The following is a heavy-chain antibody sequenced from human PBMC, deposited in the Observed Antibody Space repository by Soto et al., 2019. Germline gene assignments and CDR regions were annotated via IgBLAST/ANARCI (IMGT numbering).Heavy chain of an antibody. D-gene: IGHD2-8*01. Sequence: QVQLVESGGGVVQPGTSLRLSCAASGFTFATYGMHWVRQPPGKGLQWVAVTWYDGSENFYGDSVKGRFTISRDSSKNTQNLQMDSLTAEDTAVYYCATGLYCTSIDPWGQGALVTV. CDR2: TWYDGSEN. CDR1: GFTFATYG. CDR3: ATGLYCTSIDP. J-gene: IGHJ5*02. V-gene: IGHV3-33*01.